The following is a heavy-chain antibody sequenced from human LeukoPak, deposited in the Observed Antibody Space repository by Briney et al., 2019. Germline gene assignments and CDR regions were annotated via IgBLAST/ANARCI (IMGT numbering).Heavy chain of an antibody. Sequence: GGSLRLSCAASGFTFTHYAMHWVRLTPGKGLEWVAVIFYDGTIQYYSDSVRGRLIVSRDNPKNTLYLQMNSLRAEDTAVYYCARDPRGPAGYDSPARDTFDYWGQGTLVTVSS. CDR1: GFTFTHYA. CDR2: IFYDGTIQ. V-gene: IGHV3-30*03. CDR3: ARDPRGPAGYDSPARDTFDY. J-gene: IGHJ4*02. D-gene: IGHD3-22*01.